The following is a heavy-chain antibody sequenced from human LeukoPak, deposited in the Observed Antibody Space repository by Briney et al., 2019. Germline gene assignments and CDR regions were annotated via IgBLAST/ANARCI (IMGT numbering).Heavy chain of an antibody. V-gene: IGHV4-59*01. Sequence: PSQTLPLTCTVSGGSISYYYWSWIRQPPGKGLEWIAYIYYTGTTNYNPSLKSRVTISLDTSKNQFSLKLTSVTAADTAVYYCARSSSGTGYYYYGMDVWGQGTTVTVSS. J-gene: IGHJ6*02. CDR3: ARSSSGTGYYYYGMDV. D-gene: IGHD1-26*01. CDR1: GGSISYYY. CDR2: IYYTGTT.